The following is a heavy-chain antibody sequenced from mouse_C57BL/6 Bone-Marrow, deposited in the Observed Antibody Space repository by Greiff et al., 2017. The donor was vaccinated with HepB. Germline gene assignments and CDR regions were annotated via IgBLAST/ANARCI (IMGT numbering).Heavy chain of an antibody. J-gene: IGHJ2*01. CDR2: INPGSGGT. CDR3: ARGTYYSNYYYCDY. Sequence: QVQLQQSGAELVRPGTSVKVSCKASGYAFTNYLIEWVKQRPGQGLEWIGVINPGSGGTNYNEKFKGKATLTADKSSSTAYMQLSSLTSEDSAVYFCARGTYYSNYYYCDYWGQGTTLTVSS. D-gene: IGHD2-5*01. CDR1: GYAFTNYL. V-gene: IGHV1-54*01.